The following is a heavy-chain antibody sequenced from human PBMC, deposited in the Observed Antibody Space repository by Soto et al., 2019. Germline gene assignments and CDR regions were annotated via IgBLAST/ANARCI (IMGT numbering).Heavy chain of an antibody. J-gene: IGHJ4*02. Sequence: SEALSLTCAVYGGSFIGYYWSWIRQPPWKGLEWIGEINHSGSTNYNPSLKSRVTISVDTSKNQFSLKLSSVTAADTAVYYCARGGLITMIVVVKEFDYWGQGTLVTVSS. V-gene: IGHV4-34*01. D-gene: IGHD3-22*01. CDR1: GGSFIGYY. CDR3: ARGGLITMIVVVKEFDY. CDR2: INHSGST.